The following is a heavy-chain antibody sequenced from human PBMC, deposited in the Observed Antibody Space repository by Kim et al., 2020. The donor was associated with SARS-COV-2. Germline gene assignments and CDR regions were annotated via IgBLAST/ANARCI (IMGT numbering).Heavy chain of an antibody. Sequence: YADSVKGRFTISRDNSKNTLYLQMNSLRAEDTAVYYCAKDGVVVIGYFQHWGQGTLVTVSS. J-gene: IGHJ1*01. V-gene: IGHV3-30*02. D-gene: IGHD3-22*01. CDR3: AKDGVVVIGYFQH.